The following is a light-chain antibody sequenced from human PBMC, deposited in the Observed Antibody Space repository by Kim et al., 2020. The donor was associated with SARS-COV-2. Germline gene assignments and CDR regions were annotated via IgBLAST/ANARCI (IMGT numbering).Light chain of an antibody. V-gene: IGKV3-20*01. CDR2: GTA. CDR1: PTVSSNS. J-gene: IGKJ2*03. Sequence: WPPGERAHLSCRASPTVSSNSVAWYQQKPGHTPRLLIFGTATRATGVPDRFSGSGSGTDFTLSLSRLEPEDFAVYYCPQFGSSPFSFGQGTKLEI. CDR3: PQFGSSPFS.